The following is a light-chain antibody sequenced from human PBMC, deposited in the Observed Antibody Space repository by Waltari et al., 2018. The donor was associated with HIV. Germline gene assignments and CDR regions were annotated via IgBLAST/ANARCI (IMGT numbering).Light chain of an antibody. Sequence: DIHMTQSPSTLSASVGDRVKITCRASQSISSWLDWYQQKPGKAPKLLIYKASSLESGVPSRFSGSGSGTEFTLTISRLQPDDFATYYCQQYNSYPWTFGQGTKVEIK. CDR3: QQYNSYPWT. J-gene: IGKJ1*01. V-gene: IGKV1-5*03. CDR1: QSISSW. CDR2: KAS.